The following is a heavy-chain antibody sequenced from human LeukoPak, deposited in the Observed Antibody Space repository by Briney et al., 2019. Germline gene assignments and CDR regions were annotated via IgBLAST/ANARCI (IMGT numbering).Heavy chain of an antibody. D-gene: IGHD3-10*01. CDR3: AREGTDQYYFYYMDV. J-gene: IGHJ6*03. Sequence: SETLSLTCTVSGDSISSYYWSWIRQPPGKGLEWIGYIYYSGSTNYNPSLKSRVTISLDTSKNQFSLNLSSVTAADTAVYYCAREGTDQYYFYYMDVWGKGTTVTVSS. CDR1: GDSISSYY. V-gene: IGHV4-59*01. CDR2: IYYSGST.